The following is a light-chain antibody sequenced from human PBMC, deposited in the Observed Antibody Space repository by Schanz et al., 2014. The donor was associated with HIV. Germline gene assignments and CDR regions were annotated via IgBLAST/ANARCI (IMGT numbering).Light chain of an antibody. CDR2: SAS. Sequence: IQLTQSPPSLSTSVGERVTITCRASAGIDSRVAWYQQSPGKAPKLLIYSASTLQTGVPSRFSGSGYGTDFTLTINSLQPEDFATYYCLQLTSYPLTFGGGTRVENK. V-gene: IGKV1-9*01. CDR3: LQLTSYPLT. J-gene: IGKJ4*01. CDR1: AGIDSR.